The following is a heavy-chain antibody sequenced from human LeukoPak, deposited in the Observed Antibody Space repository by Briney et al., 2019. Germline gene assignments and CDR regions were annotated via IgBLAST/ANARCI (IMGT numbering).Heavy chain of an antibody. J-gene: IGHJ4*02. CDR2: IWYDGSNK. D-gene: IGHD4-23*01. Sequence: TGGSLRLSCAAPGFTFSSYAMHWVRQAPGKGLEWVAVIWYDGSNKYYADSVKGRFTISRDNSKNTLYLQMNSLRAEDTAVYYCARNYDGACDYWGQGTLVTVSS. V-gene: IGHV3-33*01. CDR3: ARNYDGACDY. CDR1: GFTFSSYA.